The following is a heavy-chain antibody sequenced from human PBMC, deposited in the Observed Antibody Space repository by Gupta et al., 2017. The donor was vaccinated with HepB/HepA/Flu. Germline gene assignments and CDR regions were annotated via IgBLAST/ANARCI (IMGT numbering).Heavy chain of an antibody. V-gene: IGHV4-39*01. D-gene: IGHD6-6*01. CDR3: ARYSTSSGWFDP. J-gene: IGHJ5*02. Sequence: QLQLQESGPGQVKPSGTLSLTCTVSGGAVSSSRYYWVWIRQPPGKGLEWIGRIYYSGSPNYNPSLKSRVTISVDTSKNQFSLRLSSVTAADTAVYYCARYSTSSGWFDPWGQGTLVTVSS. CDR2: IYYSGSP. CDR1: GGAVSSSRYY.